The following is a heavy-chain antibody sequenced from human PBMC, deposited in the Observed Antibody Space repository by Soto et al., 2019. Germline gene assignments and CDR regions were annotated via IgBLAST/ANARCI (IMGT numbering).Heavy chain of an antibody. D-gene: IGHD2-8*01. V-gene: IGHV4-39*01. Sequence: QVQLQESGPGLVKPSETLSLTCSVSGGSISSSTYYWGWVRQPPGQGLEGIGNFKYSESPKYNPSLRSRVTVSVDTPKNQFPLNMGSVTAADAAVFYCVMYPHSPTRFDYWGQGTLAIVSS. J-gene: IGHJ4*02. CDR1: GGSISSSTYY. CDR2: FKYSESP. CDR3: VMYPHSPTRFDY.